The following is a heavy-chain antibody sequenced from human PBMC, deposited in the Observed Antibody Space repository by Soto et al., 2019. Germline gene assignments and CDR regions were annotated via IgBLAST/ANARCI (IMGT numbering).Heavy chain of an antibody. D-gene: IGHD6-19*01. V-gene: IGHV4-59*13. CDR2: LDYSGTA. J-gene: IGHJ4*01. CDR3: ARDEFPPYSSASKGFD. CDR1: GGSISAFY. Sequence: SETLSLTCTVSGGSISAFYCNWLRQTPGKGLEWIGCLDYSGTANFNPSLKSRVATSVDPSRRQFSLGLRSVTTADTAVYFCARDEFPPYSSASKGFD.